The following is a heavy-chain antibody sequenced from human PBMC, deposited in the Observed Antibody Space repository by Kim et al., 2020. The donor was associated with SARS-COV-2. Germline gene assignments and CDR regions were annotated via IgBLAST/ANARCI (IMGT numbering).Heavy chain of an antibody. D-gene: IGHD5-18*01. CDR1: GGSISSGGYY. CDR3: ARQDTDNWFDP. J-gene: IGHJ5*02. CDR2: IYYSGST. Sequence: SETLSLTCTVSGGSISSGGYYWSWIRQHPGKGLEWIGYIYYSGSTYYNPSLKSRVTISVDTSKNQFSLKLSSVTAADTAVYYCARQDTDNWFDPWGQGTLVTVSS. V-gene: IGHV4-31*03.